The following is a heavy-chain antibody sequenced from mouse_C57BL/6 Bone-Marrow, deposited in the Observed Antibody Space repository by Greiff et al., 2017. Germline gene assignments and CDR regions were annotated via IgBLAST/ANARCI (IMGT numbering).Heavy chain of an antibody. CDR1: GFTFSSYA. CDR2: ISSGGDYI. Sequence: EVKLMESGEGLVKPGGSLKLSCAASGFTFSSYAMSWVRQTPEKSLEWVAYISSGGDYIYYADTVKGRFTISRDNARNTLYLQMSSLKSEDTAMYYCTRDEALITTVVAPLGYAMDYWGQGTSGTVAA. D-gene: IGHD1-1*01. J-gene: IGHJ4*01. V-gene: IGHV5-9-1*02. CDR3: TRDEALITTVVAPLGYAMDY.